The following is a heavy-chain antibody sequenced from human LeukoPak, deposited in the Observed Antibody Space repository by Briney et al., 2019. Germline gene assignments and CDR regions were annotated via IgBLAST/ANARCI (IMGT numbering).Heavy chain of an antibody. Sequence: GASVKVSCKASGGTFSSYAISWVRQAPGQGLEWMGGIIPIFGTADYAQKFQGRVTITADKSTSTAYMELSSLRSEDTAVYYCASDMVRGVNRLYYYYYYMDVWGKGTTVTVSS. CDR3: ASDMVRGVNRLYYYYYYMDV. CDR1: GGTFSSYA. V-gene: IGHV1-69*06. J-gene: IGHJ6*03. D-gene: IGHD3-10*01. CDR2: IIPIFGTA.